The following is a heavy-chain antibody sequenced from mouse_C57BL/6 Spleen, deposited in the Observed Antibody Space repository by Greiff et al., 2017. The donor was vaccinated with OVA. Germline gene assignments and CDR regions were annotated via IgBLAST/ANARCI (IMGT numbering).Heavy chain of an antibody. J-gene: IGHJ4*01. D-gene: IGHD1-1*01. Sequence: QVQLQQSGAELVKPGASVKLSCKASGYTFTSYWMHWVKQRPGQGLEWIGMIHPNSGSTNYNEKFKSKATLTVDKSSSTAYMQLSSLTSEDSAVYYCASPITTVVARAMDYWGQGTSVTVSS. V-gene: IGHV1-64*01. CDR2: IHPNSGST. CDR1: GYTFTSYW. CDR3: ASPITTVVARAMDY.